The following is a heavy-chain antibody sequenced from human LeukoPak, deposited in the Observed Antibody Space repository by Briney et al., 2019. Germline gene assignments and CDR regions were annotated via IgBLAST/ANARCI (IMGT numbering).Heavy chain of an antibody. J-gene: IGHJ4*02. CDR3: EAWLGEPLQEY. Sequence: SVRVSCKASGGTFSSYAISWGRQAPGEGLEWGVRVIPIVGTANYAPKFRGRATITEDKSTTTAYIGLGRLTSQARACYYCEAWLGEPLQEYRGQGNLVSVSS. CDR1: GGTFSSYA. V-gene: IGHV1-69*04. CDR2: VIPIVGTA. D-gene: IGHD3-10*01.